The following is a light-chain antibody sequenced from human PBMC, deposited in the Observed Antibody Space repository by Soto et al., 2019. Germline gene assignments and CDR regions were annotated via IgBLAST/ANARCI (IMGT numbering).Light chain of an antibody. CDR2: LGS. CDR1: QSLQHNNGNTL. V-gene: IGKV2-28*01. CDR3: MQALKTPRT. Sequence: EIVMTQSPLSLTVTPGEPASISCKSSQSLQHNNGNTLLDWYMQKPGQYPQLLIYLGSRRAPGAPDRVSGSGSGTDFTLRISTVEADDAAIYYYMQALKTPRTLGQGTKLKI. J-gene: IGKJ1*01.